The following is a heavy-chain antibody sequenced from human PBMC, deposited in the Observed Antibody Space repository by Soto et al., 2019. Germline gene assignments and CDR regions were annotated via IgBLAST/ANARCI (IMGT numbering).Heavy chain of an antibody. CDR1: GGSISSGGHY. CDR3: ARGLFLDNNPSYPGPLAL. J-gene: IGHJ4*02. Sequence: QVQLQESGPGLVKPSQTLSLTCTVSGGSISSGGHYWSWIRQRPGKGLEWIGYIYDSGTTYYNPALKGRITNPGDKTWKHFSLKVSPGTAADTAGEYCARGLFLDNNPSYPGPLALWGQGSLVTVSS. CDR2: IYDSGTT. D-gene: IGHD3-10*01. V-gene: IGHV4-30-4*08.